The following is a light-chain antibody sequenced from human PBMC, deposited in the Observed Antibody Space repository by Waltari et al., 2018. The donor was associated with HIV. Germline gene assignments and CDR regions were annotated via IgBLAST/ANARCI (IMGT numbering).Light chain of an antibody. J-gene: IGLJ1*01. Sequence: QSALTQPPSASGSPGQSVTISCPGTSSDVGGYNYFSWYQQHPGKAPKLMIYEVSKRPSGVPDRFSGSKSGNTASLTVSGLQAEDEADYYCSSYAGSNNYVFGTGTKVTVL. CDR2: EVS. CDR1: SSDVGGYNY. CDR3: SSYAGSNNYV. V-gene: IGLV2-8*01.